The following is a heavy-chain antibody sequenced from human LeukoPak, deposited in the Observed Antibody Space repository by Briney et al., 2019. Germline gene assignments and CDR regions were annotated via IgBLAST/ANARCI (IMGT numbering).Heavy chain of an antibody. Sequence: SETLSLTCTVSGGSISSSSYYWGWIRQPPGKGLEWIGSIYYSGSTYYNPSLKSRVTISVDTSKNQFSLKLSSVTAADTAVYYCATAKYSSSWSDAFDIWGQGTMVTVSS. CDR3: ATAKYSSSWSDAFDI. V-gene: IGHV4-39*01. J-gene: IGHJ3*02. CDR2: IYYSGST. CDR1: GGSISSSSYY. D-gene: IGHD6-13*01.